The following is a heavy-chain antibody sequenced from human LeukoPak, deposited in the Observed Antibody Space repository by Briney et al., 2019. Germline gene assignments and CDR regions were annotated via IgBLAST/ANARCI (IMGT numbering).Heavy chain of an antibody. J-gene: IGHJ4*02. CDR2: ISGSGGST. CDR1: GFIFSNYG. Sequence: GGSLRLSCAASGFIFSNYGMNWVRQAPGKGLEWVSAISGSGGSTYYADSVKGRFTISRDNSKNTLYLQMNSLRAEDTAVYYCAKDRKLRFLEWLFDYWGQGTLVTVSS. D-gene: IGHD3-3*01. V-gene: IGHV3-23*01. CDR3: AKDRKLRFLEWLFDY.